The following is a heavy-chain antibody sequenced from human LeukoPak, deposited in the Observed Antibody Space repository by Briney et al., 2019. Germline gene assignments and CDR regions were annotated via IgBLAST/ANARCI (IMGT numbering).Heavy chain of an antibody. CDR1: GGTFSSYA. CDR2: IIPIFGTA. CDR3: ASGPSSGYYYEYFQH. Sequence: ASVKVSCKASGGTFSSYAISWVRQAPGQGLEWMGGIIPIFGTANYAQKFQGRVTITTDESTSTAYMELSSLRPEDTAVYYCASGPSSGYYYEYFQHWGQGTLVTVSS. D-gene: IGHD3-22*01. J-gene: IGHJ1*01. V-gene: IGHV1-69*05.